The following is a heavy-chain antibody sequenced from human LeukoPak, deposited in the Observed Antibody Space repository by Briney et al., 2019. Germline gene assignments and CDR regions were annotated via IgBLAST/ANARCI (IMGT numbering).Heavy chain of an antibody. V-gene: IGHV1-46*01. CDR2: INPSIGNT. CDR3: ARGGCGGECSFDY. Sequence: RASVKVSCKASGYTFTGYYIHWVRQAPGQGLEWMGIINPSIGNTDYAQKFQGRVTMTKDTSTRTVYMELSSLRSDDTAVYYCARGGCGGECSFDYWGQGTLVTVSS. CDR1: GYTFTGYY. D-gene: IGHD2-21*01. J-gene: IGHJ4*02.